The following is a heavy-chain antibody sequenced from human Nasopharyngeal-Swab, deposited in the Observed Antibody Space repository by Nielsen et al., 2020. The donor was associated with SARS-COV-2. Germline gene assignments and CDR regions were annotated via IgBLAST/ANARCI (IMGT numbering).Heavy chain of an antibody. J-gene: IGHJ6*02. CDR2: IIPIFGTA. D-gene: IGHD6-19*01. CDR1: GGTFSSYA. CDR3: ARGTSIAVPEPPYYYGMDV. Sequence: SVKVSCKASGGTFSSYAISWVRQAPGQGLEWMGGIIPIFGTANYAQKFRGRVTITADESTSTAYMELSSLRSEDTAVYYCARGTSIAVPEPPYYYGMDVWGQGTTVTVSS. V-gene: IGHV1-69*13.